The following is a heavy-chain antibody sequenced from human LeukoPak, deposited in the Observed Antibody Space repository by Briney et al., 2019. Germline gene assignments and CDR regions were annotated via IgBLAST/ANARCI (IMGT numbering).Heavy chain of an antibody. Sequence: SETLSLTCTVSGGSISSSSYYWGWIRQPPGKGLEWIGEINHSGSTNYNPSLKSRVTISVDTSKNQFSLKLSSVTAADTAVYYCARVSRMSGWTFDYWGQGTLVTVSS. D-gene: IGHD6-19*01. V-gene: IGHV4-39*07. CDR3: ARVSRMSGWTFDY. CDR2: INHSGST. J-gene: IGHJ4*02. CDR1: GGSISSSSYY.